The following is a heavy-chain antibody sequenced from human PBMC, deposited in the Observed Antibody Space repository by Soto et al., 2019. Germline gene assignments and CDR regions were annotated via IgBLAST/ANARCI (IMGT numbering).Heavy chain of an antibody. CDR3: ARGLIVVVPAAIGRDYYYYGMVV. Sequence: SVKVSCKASGGTFSSYAISWVRQAPGQGLEWMGGIIPIFGTANYAQKFQGRVTITADESTSTAYMELSSLRSEDTAVYYCARGLIVVVPAAIGRDYYYYGMVVWGQGTTVTVSS. CDR2: IIPIFGTA. D-gene: IGHD2-2*02. J-gene: IGHJ6*02. CDR1: GGTFSSYA. V-gene: IGHV1-69*13.